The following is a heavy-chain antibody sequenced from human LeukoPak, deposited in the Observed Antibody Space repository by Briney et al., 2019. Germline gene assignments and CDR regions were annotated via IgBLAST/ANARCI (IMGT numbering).Heavy chain of an antibody. Sequence: PGGSLRLSCAASGFTFSNYAMRWVRQAPGNGLKWVSAISKTGDATWYPDSVKGRFTISRDNSKNTLYLQMNSLRAEDTAVYYCPRSDRNYYMDVWGKGTTVTVSS. D-gene: IGHD3-3*01. CDR2: ISKTGDAT. J-gene: IGHJ6*03. CDR3: PRSDRNYYMDV. V-gene: IGHV3-23*01. CDR1: GFTFSNYA.